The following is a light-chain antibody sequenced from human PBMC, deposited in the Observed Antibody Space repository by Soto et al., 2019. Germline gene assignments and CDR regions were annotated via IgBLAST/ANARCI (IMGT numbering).Light chain of an antibody. CDR2: EVS. Sequence: QSVLTQPPSASGSPGQSVTISCTGTSSDVGGYNYVSWYQQHPGKAPKLMIYEVSKRPSGVPDRFSGSKSGNTASLTVSVLQAEDEADYYCSSYAGSNNYVFGTGTKVT. V-gene: IGLV2-8*01. J-gene: IGLJ1*01. CDR1: SSDVGGYNY. CDR3: SSYAGSNNYV.